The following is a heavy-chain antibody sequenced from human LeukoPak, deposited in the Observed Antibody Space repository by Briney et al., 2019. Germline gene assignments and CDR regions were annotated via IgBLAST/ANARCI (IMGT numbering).Heavy chain of an antibody. CDR3: AREGPGDSSGYYLFDY. CDR2: IWYDGSNK. CDR1: GFTFSSYG. D-gene: IGHD3-22*01. J-gene: IGHJ4*02. Sequence: GGSLRLSCAASGFTFSSYGMHWVRQAPGKGLEWVAVIWYDGSNKYYADSVKGRFTISRDNSKNTLYLQMNSLRAEDTAVHYCAREGPGDSSGYYLFDYWGQGTLVTVSS. V-gene: IGHV3-33*01.